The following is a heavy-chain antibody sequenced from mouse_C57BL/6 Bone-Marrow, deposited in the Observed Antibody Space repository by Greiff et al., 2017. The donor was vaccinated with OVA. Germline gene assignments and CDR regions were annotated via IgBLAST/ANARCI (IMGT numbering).Heavy chain of an antibody. CDR1: GFTFSDYY. CDR3: AREGYDGSY. CDR2: INYDGSST. J-gene: IGHJ3*01. D-gene: IGHD2-2*01. Sequence: EVKLVESEGGLVQPGSSMKLSCTASGFTFSDYYMAWVRQVPEKGLEWVANINYDGSSTYYLDSLKSRFIISRDNAKNILYLQMSSLKSEDTATYYCAREGYDGSYWGQGTLVTVSA. V-gene: IGHV5-16*01.